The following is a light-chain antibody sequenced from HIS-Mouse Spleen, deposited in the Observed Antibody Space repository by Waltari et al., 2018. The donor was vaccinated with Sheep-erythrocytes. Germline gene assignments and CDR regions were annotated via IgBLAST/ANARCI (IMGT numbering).Light chain of an antibody. CDR1: QSVLYSSNNKNY. CDR2: WAS. V-gene: IGKV4-1*01. Sequence: DIVMTQSPDSLAVSLGERATINCKSSQSVLYSSNNKNYLAWYQQKPGQPPKLLIYWASTRESGVTDRFSGNGSGTDFTLTISSLQAEDVAVYYCQQYYSTPLTFGGGTKVEIK. J-gene: IGKJ4*01. CDR3: QQYYSTPLT.